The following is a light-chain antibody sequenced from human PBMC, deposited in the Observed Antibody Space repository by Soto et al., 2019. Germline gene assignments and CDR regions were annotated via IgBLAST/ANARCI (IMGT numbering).Light chain of an antibody. CDR1: SSDIGGYNY. V-gene: IGLV2-14*01. J-gene: IGLJ3*02. Sequence: QSALTQPASVSGSPGQSITISCTGTSSDIGGYNYVSWYQQYPGKAPKLMIYEVTNRPSGVSNRFSGSKYGNTASLTISGLQSEDEADYYCSSYRHTDTLVFGGGTQLT. CDR2: EVT. CDR3: SSYRHTDTLV.